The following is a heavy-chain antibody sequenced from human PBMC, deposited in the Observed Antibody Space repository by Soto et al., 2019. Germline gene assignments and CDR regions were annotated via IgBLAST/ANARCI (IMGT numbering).Heavy chain of an antibody. V-gene: IGHV1-3*01. CDR3: ARGALSGRFGRAYLLGGGIDY. CDR1: GYTFTSYA. Sequence: QVQLVQSGAEVKKPGASVKVSCKASGYTFTSYAMHWVRQAPGQRLEWMGWINAGNGNTKYSQKFQGRVTITRDTSASTAYLELSSLRSEDTAVYYWARGALSGRFGRAYLLGGGIDYWGQGTLVTGSS. J-gene: IGHJ4*02. CDR2: INAGNGNT. D-gene: IGHD3-10*01.